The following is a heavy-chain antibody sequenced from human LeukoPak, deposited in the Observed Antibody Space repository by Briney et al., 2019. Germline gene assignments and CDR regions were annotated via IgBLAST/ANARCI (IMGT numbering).Heavy chain of an antibody. CDR1: EFTFSTAW. D-gene: IGHD3-10*01. Sequence: GGSLRLSCAASEFTFSTAWMNWVRQAPGKGLEWIGRIKSDAEGATADYVVPVKGRFTISRGDSKNTLFLQMNSLKTEDTAVYFCTTSSGAVSTLSPSFGSWGQGALVTVSS. V-gene: IGHV3-15*01. J-gene: IGHJ4*02. CDR2: IKSDAEGATA. CDR3: TTSSGAVSTLSPSFGS.